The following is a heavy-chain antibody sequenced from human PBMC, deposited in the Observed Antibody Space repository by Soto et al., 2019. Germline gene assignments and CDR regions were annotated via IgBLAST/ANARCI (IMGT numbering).Heavy chain of an antibody. CDR3: ARGEGLLWFGELLRAFDY. Sequence: QVQLQESGPGLVKPSGTLSLTCAVSSGSISSSNWWSWVRQPPGKGLEWIGEIYHSGSTNYNPTLKSRVTISVAKSKDQFSLKLSSVTAADTAVYYCARGEGLLWFGELLRAFDYWGQGTLVTVSS. CDR2: IYHSGST. D-gene: IGHD3-10*01. J-gene: IGHJ4*02. V-gene: IGHV4-4*02. CDR1: SGSISSSNW.